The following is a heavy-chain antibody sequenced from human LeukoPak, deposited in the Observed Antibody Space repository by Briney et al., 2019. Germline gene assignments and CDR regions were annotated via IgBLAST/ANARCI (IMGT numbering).Heavy chain of an antibody. CDR1: GFTFSTYA. V-gene: IGHV3-23*01. CDR2: ISYAGGSA. Sequence: GGSLRLSCAASGFTFSTYAMSWVRQAPGKGLEWVSGISYAGGSAYNADSVKGRFTISRDNSKNTLYLQMNSLRAEDTAVYYCARATSNFDYWGQGTLVTVSS. J-gene: IGHJ4*02. CDR3: ARATSNFDY. D-gene: IGHD1-26*01.